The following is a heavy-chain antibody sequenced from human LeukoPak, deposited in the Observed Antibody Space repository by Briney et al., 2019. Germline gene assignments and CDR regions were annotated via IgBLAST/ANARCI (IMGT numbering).Heavy chain of an antibody. V-gene: IGHV3-74*01. D-gene: IGHD1-20*01. CDR1: GFTFSSYA. Sequence: GSLRLSCAASGFTFSSYAMSWVRQAPGKGLVWVSRIKSDGITITYADSVKGRFTISRDNAKNTLYLQMNSLRAEDTAVYYCLRDLNWSLDQWGQGTLVTVSS. J-gene: IGHJ4*02. CDR2: IKSDGITI. CDR3: LRDLNWSLDQ.